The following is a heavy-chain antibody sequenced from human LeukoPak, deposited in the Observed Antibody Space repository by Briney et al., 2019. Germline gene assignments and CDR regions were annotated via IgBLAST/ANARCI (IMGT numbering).Heavy chain of an antibody. V-gene: IGHV3-23*01. CDR2: ISGSGGST. J-gene: IGHJ5*02. CDR1: GLTFSSYA. Sequence: GGSLRLSCAASGLTFSSYAMSWVRQAPGKGLEWVSAISGSGGSTYYADSVKGRFTVSRDNSKNTLYLQMNSLRAEDTAVYYCAKDMYGITMIVVVISWGQGTLVTVSS. CDR3: AKDMYGITMIVVVIS. D-gene: IGHD3-22*01.